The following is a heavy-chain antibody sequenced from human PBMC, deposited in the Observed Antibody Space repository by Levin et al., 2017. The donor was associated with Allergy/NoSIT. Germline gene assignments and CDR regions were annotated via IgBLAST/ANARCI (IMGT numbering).Heavy chain of an antibody. Sequence: HPGGSLRLSCAASGFTFSSYWMHWVRQAPGKGLVWVSRINSDGSSTNYADSVKGRFTISRDNAKNTLYLQMNSLRDEDTAVYYCAKGGSVHFDYWGQGTLVTVSS. CDR3: AKGGSVHFDY. J-gene: IGHJ4*02. D-gene: IGHD1-26*01. V-gene: IGHV3-74*01. CDR2: INSDGSST. CDR1: GFTFSSYW.